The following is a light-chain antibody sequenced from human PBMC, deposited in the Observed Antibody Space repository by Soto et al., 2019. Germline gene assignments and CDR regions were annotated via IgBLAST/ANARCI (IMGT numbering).Light chain of an antibody. CDR1: GSNIGSHT. Sequence: QSVLTQPPSASGTPGQRVTISCSGSGSNIGSHTVNWYQQLPGTAPKLLIYTDDQRPSAVPDRFSGSKSGTSASLAISGIQSEDEADYHCVTWDDSLNGPVFGGGTKLTVL. V-gene: IGLV1-44*01. CDR2: TDD. J-gene: IGLJ2*01. CDR3: VTWDDSLNGPV.